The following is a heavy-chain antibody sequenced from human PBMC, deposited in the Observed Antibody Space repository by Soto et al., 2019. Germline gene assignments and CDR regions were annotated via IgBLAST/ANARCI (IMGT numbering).Heavy chain of an antibody. D-gene: IGHD3-3*01. J-gene: IGHJ6*02. Sequence: GGSLRLSCAASGFTFSSYAMSWVRQAPGKGLEWVSAISGSGGSTYYADSVKGRFTISRENSKNTLYLQMNSLRAEDTAVYSCAKDLAKQPIVVLRFLEWLPGYYGMDVWGQGTTVTVSS. CDR2: ISGSGGST. CDR1: GFTFSSYA. V-gene: IGHV3-23*01. CDR3: AKDLAKQPIVVLRFLEWLPGYYGMDV.